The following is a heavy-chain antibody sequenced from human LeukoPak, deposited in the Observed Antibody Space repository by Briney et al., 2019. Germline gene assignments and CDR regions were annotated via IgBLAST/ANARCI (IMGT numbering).Heavy chain of an antibody. D-gene: IGHD4-23*01. V-gene: IGHV3-23*01. Sequence: GGSLRLSCAASGFTFNSYAMAWVRQAPGKGLEWVSVIGRSGGDIQYVDSVKGRFTISRDNSKNTLYLQMNSLRAEDTAVYYCAKYAPPTTVVTRYFDYWGQGTLVTVSS. CDR2: IGRSGGDI. CDR1: GFTFNSYA. J-gene: IGHJ4*02. CDR3: AKYAPPTTVVTRYFDY.